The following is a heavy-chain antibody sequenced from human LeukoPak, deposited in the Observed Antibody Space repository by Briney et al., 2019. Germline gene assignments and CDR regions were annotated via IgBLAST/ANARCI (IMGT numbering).Heavy chain of an antibody. D-gene: IGHD4-23*01. V-gene: IGHV3-23*01. Sequence: GGSLRLSCAASGFTFNSYAMAWVRQAPGKGLEWVSVIGRSGGDIQYVDSVKGRFTISRDNSKNTLYLQMNSLRAEDTAVYYCAKYAPPTTVVTRYFDYWGQGTLVTVSS. CDR2: IGRSGGDI. CDR1: GFTFNSYA. J-gene: IGHJ4*02. CDR3: AKYAPPTTVVTRYFDY.